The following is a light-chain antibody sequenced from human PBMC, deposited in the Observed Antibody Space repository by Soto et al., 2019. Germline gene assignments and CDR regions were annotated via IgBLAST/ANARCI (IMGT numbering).Light chain of an antibody. CDR3: QQYGSSLLT. CDR1: QSVSSSY. J-gene: IGKJ4*01. V-gene: IGKV3-20*01. CDR2: DAS. Sequence: EIVVTQSPGTLALSPGERATLSCRASQSVSSSYLAWYQQKPGQAPRLLIYDASSRATGIPDRFSGSGSETDFTLTISRLEPDDFAVYYCQQYGSSLLTFGGGTKVEIK.